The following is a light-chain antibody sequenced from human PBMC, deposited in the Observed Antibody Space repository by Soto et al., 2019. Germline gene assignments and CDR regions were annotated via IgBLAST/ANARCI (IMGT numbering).Light chain of an antibody. CDR2: DVI. CDR1: SSDVGGYNY. CDR3: SSYTSINRNV. V-gene: IGLV2-14*01. J-gene: IGLJ1*01. Sequence: QSALTQPASVSGSPGQSITISCTGTSSDVGGYNYVSWYQQHPGKAPKLMIYDVINRPSGVSNRFSGSKSGNTASLTISGLQAEDEADYYCSSYTSINRNVFGTGTKVTVL.